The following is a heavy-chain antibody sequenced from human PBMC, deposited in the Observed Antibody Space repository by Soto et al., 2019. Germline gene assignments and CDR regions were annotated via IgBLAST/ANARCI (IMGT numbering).Heavy chain of an antibody. CDR2: IYHSGST. CDR3: SRFAYIFTGDVLAY. V-gene: IGHV4-4*02. D-gene: IGHD3-9*01. CDR1: GGSIRSSNW. Sequence: SETRSLTWAVSGGSIRSSNWWSWVRQPPGKGLEWIGEIYHSGSTNYNPSLKSRVTISVDKSKNQFSLKLSSVAAADTAVYYCSRFAYIFTGDVLAYSGRGTTVLGSS. J-gene: IGHJ4*01.